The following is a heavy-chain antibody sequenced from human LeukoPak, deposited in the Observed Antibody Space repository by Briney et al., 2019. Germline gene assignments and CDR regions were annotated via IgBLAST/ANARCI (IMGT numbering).Heavy chain of an antibody. CDR2: ITSGSSYI. CDR1: GFSFSTYN. V-gene: IGHV3-21*01. Sequence: PGGSLRLSCAASGFSFSTYNMNWVRQAPGQRLEWVSSITSGSSYIYYADSVKGRFTISRDNAKSSLYLQMNSLIPEDTAVYYCARQYISGQWYFDYWGQGTLVTVSS. D-gene: IGHD5-18*01. J-gene: IGHJ4*02. CDR3: ARQYISGQWYFDY.